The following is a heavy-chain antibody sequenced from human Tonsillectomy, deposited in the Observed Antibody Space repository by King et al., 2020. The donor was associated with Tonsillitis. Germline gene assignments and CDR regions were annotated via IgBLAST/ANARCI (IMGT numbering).Heavy chain of an antibody. CDR1: GFTFSNYA. CDR2: ISGSGGST. Sequence: VQLVESGGGLVQPGGSLRLSCAASGFTFSNYAMSWVRQAPVKGLELGSAISGSGGSTYYADSVKGRFTISRDNSQNTRYLQMNSLGAEDTAVYYCAKVGAAACTRSPIYFAYWGQGTLVTVSS. D-gene: IGHD6-13*01. CDR3: AKVGAAACTRSPIYFAY. J-gene: IGHJ4*02. V-gene: IGHV3-23*04.